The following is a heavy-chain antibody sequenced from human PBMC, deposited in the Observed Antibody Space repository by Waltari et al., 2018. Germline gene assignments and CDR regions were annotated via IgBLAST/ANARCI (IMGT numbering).Heavy chain of an antibody. CDR2: ISYSGAT. CDR3: ATYVGASVGTAAFDV. CDR1: GGSITSSRHY. V-gene: IGHV4-39*01. D-gene: IGHD3-10*02. J-gene: IGHJ3*01. Sequence: QLHLQESGPGLVKPSETLSLTCSVSGGSITSSRHYWGWIRQPPGKGLEWTGTISYSGATDYNPSLRGRVTISLDTSKNQFSLKLNSVTAADTAVYYCATYVGASVGTAAFDVWGQGTMVTASS.